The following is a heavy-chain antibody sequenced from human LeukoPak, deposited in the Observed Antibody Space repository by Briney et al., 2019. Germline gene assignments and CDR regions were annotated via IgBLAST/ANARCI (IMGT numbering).Heavy chain of an antibody. Sequence: ASVTVSCKASGYTFTIYYMHWVRQAPGQGLEWMGIINPSGGSTSYAQKFQGRVTMTRDTSTSTVYMELSSLRSEDTAVYYCARELGTYDSFDNWFDPWGQGTLVTVSS. D-gene: IGHD3-22*01. J-gene: IGHJ5*02. CDR1: GYTFTIYY. CDR2: INPSGGST. V-gene: IGHV1-46*01. CDR3: ARELGTYDSFDNWFDP.